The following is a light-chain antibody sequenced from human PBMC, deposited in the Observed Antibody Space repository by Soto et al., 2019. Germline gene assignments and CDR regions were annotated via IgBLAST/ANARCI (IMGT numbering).Light chain of an antibody. CDR2: GAS. CDR3: QQYGSSPFT. CDR1: QSVSTSY. Sequence: EIVLTQSPGTLSLSPGERATLSCRASQSVSTSYLAWYQQKPGQAPRLLIYGASSRATGIPDRFSGSGSGTDFTLTISRLEPEDFALYYCQQYGSSPFTFGAGTKVEIK. J-gene: IGKJ4*01. V-gene: IGKV3-20*01.